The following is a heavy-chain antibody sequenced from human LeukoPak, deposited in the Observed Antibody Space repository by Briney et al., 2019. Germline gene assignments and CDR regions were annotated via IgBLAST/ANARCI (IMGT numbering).Heavy chain of an antibody. CDR2: IWYDGSNK. Sequence: GGSLRLSCAASGFTFSSYGMHWVRQAPGKGLEWVAVIWYDGSNKYYADSVKGRFTIYRDNSKNTLYLQMNSLRAEDTAVYYCAREEGDGYFDYWGQGTLVTVSS. CDR3: AREEGDGYFDY. CDR1: GFTFSSYG. J-gene: IGHJ4*02. V-gene: IGHV3-33*01.